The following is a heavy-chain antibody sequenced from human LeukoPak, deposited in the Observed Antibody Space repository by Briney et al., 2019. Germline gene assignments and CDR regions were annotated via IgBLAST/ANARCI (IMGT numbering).Heavy chain of an antibody. CDR3: ARDRRVGWYYGSGGFDY. Sequence: ASVKVSCKASGYTFTSYYMHWVRQAPGQGLEWMGIINPSGGSTSYAQKFQGRVTITADESTSTAYMELSSLRSEDTAVYYCARDRRVGWYYGSGGFDYWGQGTLVTVSS. J-gene: IGHJ4*02. D-gene: IGHD3-10*01. CDR2: INPSGGST. CDR1: GYTFTSYY. V-gene: IGHV1-46*01.